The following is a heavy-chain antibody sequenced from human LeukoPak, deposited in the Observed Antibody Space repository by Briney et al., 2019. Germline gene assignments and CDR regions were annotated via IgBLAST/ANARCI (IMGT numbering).Heavy chain of an antibody. CDR1: GFTFRSYG. J-gene: IGHJ4*02. V-gene: IGHV3-23*01. D-gene: IGHD3-16*01. CDR3: AKALGGYDFDY. CDR2: LSGSGGST. Sequence: GGSLILSCAASGFTFRSYGMSWVRQAPGKGLEWVSSLSGSGGSTYYADSVKGRFTISRDNSKNTLFLHMNSLRAEDTAVYYCAKALGGYDFDYWGQGTLVTVSS.